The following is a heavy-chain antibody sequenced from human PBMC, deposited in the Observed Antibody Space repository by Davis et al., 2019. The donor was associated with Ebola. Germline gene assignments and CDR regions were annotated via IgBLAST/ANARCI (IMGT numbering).Heavy chain of an antibody. J-gene: IGHJ4*02. CDR1: GFTFSGSA. D-gene: IGHD2-21*01. CDR3: NGGGGSNDY. V-gene: IGHV3-73*01. Sequence: GESLKISCAASGFTFSGSAMHWVRQASGKGLEWVGRIRSKANSYATAYAASVKGRFTISRDDSKNTAYLQMNSLKTEDTAVYYCNGGGGSNDYWGQGTLVTVSS. CDR2: IRSKANSYAT.